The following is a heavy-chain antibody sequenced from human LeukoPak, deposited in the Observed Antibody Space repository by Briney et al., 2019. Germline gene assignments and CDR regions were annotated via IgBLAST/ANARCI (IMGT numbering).Heavy chain of an antibody. V-gene: IGHV3-33*01. Sequence: GRSLRLSCAASGFTFSSYGMHWVRQAPGKGLEWVAVIWYDGSNKYYADSVKGRFTISRDNSKNTLYLQMNSLRAEDTAVYYCARAGLGNTFDYWGQGTLVTVSS. J-gene: IGHJ4*02. CDR2: IWYDGSNK. D-gene: IGHD1-14*01. CDR1: GFTFSSYG. CDR3: ARAGLGNTFDY.